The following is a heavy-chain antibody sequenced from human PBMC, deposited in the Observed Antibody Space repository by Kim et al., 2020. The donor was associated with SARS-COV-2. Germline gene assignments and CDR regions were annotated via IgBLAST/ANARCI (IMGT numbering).Heavy chain of an antibody. J-gene: IGHJ5*02. D-gene: IGHD5-12*01. CDR3: ARGRGGYNWFDP. Sequence: YYADSVKGRFTISRDNAKNSLYLQMNSLRDEDTAVYYCARGRGGYNWFDPWGQGTLVTVSS. V-gene: IGHV3-48*02.